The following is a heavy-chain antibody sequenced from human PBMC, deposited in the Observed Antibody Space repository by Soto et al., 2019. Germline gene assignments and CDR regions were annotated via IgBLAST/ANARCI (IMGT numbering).Heavy chain of an antibody. V-gene: IGHV3-53*04. CDR1: GFTVSINY. CDR2: VYSGGAT. CDR3: VRGRYGSEIH. Sequence: GGSLRLSCAAFGFTVSINYMTWVRLAPGKGLEWVSLVYSGGATHYAASVKGRFTISTHSSQNTLFLQMNSLRTEDTATYYCVRGRYGSEIHWGQGTKVTVSS. J-gene: IGHJ4*02. D-gene: IGHD3-10*01.